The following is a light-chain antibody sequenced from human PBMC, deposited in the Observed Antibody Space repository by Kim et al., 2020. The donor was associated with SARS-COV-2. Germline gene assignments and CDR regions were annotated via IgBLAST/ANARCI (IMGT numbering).Light chain of an antibody. J-gene: IGKJ4*01. CDR1: QSISSY. Sequence: DIQMTQFPSSLSAFVGDRVTITCRASQSISSYLNWYQQKPGKAPKLLIYGASSLQSGVPSRFSGSGSGTDFPLPIRRPPPEDFATYYCQPSYTTPLTFGGGTKLEI. CDR3: QPSYTTPLT. CDR2: GAS. V-gene: IGKV1-39*01.